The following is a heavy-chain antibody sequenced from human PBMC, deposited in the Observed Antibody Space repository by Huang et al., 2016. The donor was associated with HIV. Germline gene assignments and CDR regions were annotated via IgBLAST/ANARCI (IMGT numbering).Heavy chain of an antibody. V-gene: IGHV1-58*01. CDR2: IGVGSSNT. CDR3: AADFWSGYIKPDYFFDY. Sequence: QMQLVQSGPEMKKPGTAVKVSCKASGFTFSNSAVQWVRQARGQRLEWIGSIGVGSSNTNYAQEFQGRVIITRDLSTSTAYMELSSLRSEDTAVYYCAADFWSGYIKPDYFFDYWGPGTLVTVSS. J-gene: IGHJ4*02. CDR1: GFTFSNSA. D-gene: IGHD3-3*01.